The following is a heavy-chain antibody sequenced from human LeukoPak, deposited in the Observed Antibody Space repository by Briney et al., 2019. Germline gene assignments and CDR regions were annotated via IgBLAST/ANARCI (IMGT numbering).Heavy chain of an antibody. J-gene: IGHJ5*02. D-gene: IGHD2-2*01. Sequence: SETLSLTCAVSGSSISSGYYWGWIGQPPGKGLEWIGSIYHSRSTYYNQSLKSRVTISVETSKSQFSLKLSSVTAADPAVYYCARHYIVVVPAATFNWFDPWGQGTLVTVSS. CDR3: ARHYIVVVPAATFNWFDP. V-gene: IGHV4-38-2*01. CDR2: IYHSRST. CDR1: GSSISSGYY.